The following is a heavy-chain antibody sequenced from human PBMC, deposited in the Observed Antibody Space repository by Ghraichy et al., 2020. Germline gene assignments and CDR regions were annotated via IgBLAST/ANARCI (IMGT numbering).Heavy chain of an antibody. Sequence: GGSLRLSCAASGFTFSGSAMHWVRQASGKGLEWVGRIRSKANSYATAYAASVKGRFTISRDDSKNTAYLQMNSLKTEDTAVYYCTRLHLPTVTADNYGMDVWGQGTTVTVSS. CDR3: TRLHLPTVTADNYGMDV. CDR1: GFTFSGSA. J-gene: IGHJ6*02. CDR2: IRSKANSYAT. D-gene: IGHD4-17*01. V-gene: IGHV3-73*01.